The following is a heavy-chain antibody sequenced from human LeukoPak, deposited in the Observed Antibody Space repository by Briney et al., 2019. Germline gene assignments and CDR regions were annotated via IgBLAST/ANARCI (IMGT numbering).Heavy chain of an antibody. D-gene: IGHD3-22*01. CDR3: ARDRSPLFTMIVGSGMDV. CDR2: ISTYNDNT. Sequence: ASVKVSCKASGYTFSSHGISWVRQAPGQGLEWMGWISTYNDNTNYAQKFQGRVTMTTDTSTSTAYMELRSLRSDDTAVYYCARDRSPLFTMIVGSGMDVWGQGTTVTVSS. CDR1: GYTFSSHG. V-gene: IGHV1-18*01. J-gene: IGHJ6*02.